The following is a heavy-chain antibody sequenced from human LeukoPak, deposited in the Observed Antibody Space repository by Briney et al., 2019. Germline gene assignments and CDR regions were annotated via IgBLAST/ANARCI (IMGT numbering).Heavy chain of an antibody. Sequence: SETLSLTCTVSGGSISSYYWSWIRQPPGKGLEWIGEINHSGSTNYNPSLKSRVTISVDTSKNQFSLKLSSVTAADTAVYYCARVGGYSGYDPPYKYYYYYYMDVWGKGTTVTVSS. J-gene: IGHJ6*03. CDR3: ARVGGYSGYDPPYKYYYYYYMDV. D-gene: IGHD5-12*01. V-gene: IGHV4-34*01. CDR2: INHSGST. CDR1: GGSISSYY.